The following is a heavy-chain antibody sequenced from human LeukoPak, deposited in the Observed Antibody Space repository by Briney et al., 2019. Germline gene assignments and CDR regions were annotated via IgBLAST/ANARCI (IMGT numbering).Heavy chain of an antibody. CDR3: ARDAVVPAATVY. J-gene: IGHJ4*02. CDR1: GGSFSGYY. Sequence: SETLSLTCAVYGGSFSGYYWSWIRQPPGKGLEWIGEINHSGSTNYNPSLKSRVTISVDTSKNQFSLKLSSVTAADTAVYYCARDAVVPAATVYWGQGTLVTVSS. CDR2: INHSGST. V-gene: IGHV4-34*01. D-gene: IGHD2-2*01.